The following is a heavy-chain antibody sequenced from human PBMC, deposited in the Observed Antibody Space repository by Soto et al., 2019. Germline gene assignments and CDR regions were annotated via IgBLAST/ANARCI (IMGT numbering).Heavy chain of an antibody. V-gene: IGHV5-51*01. CDR1: GYSFTSYW. Sequence: PGESLKISCKGSGYSFTSYWIGWVRQMPGKGLEWMGIIYPGDSDTRYSPSFQGQVTISADKSISTAYLQWSSLKASDTAMYYCARHVGIAPDDFWSGYYSRPSDYYYYMDVWGKGTTVTVSS. CDR2: IYPGDSDT. D-gene: IGHD3-3*01. CDR3: ARHVGIAPDDFWSGYYSRPSDYYYYMDV. J-gene: IGHJ6*03.